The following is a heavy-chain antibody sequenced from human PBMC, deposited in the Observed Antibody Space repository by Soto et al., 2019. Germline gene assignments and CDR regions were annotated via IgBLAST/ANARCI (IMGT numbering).Heavy chain of an antibody. CDR2: ISGYNGYT. D-gene: IGHD3-16*01. J-gene: IGHJ4*02. Sequence: QVQLMQSGAEVRRPGTSMRISCTTSGYNFNTYGIIWVRQAPGQGLEWMGWISGYNGYTKYAQNFEDRVTLSTDASTSTAFLDLRNLRSGDTALYFCARDRDYSHTDADIDYWGQGTLVTVSS. V-gene: IGHV1-18*01. CDR3: ARDRDYSHTDADIDY. CDR1: GYNFNTYG.